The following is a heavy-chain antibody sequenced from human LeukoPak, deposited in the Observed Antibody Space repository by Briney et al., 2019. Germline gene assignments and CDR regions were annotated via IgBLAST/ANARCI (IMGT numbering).Heavy chain of an antibody. V-gene: IGHV4-59*08. CDR3: ARHSTSDSSIFDY. Sequence: SETLSLTCTVSGGSISSYYWSWIRQPPGKGLEWIGYIYYSGSTNYNPSLKSRVTISVDTSKNQFSLKLSSVTAADMAVYYCARHSTSDSSIFDYWGQGTLVTVSS. CDR2: IYYSGST. D-gene: IGHD6-13*01. CDR1: GGSISSYY. J-gene: IGHJ4*02.